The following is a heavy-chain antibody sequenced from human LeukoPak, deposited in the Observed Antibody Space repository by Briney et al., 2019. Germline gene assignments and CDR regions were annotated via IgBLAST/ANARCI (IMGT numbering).Heavy chain of an antibody. Sequence: ASVKVSCKASGYTFTGYYMHWVRQAPGQGLEWMGWINPNSGGTNYAQKFQGRVTMTRDTSISTAYMELSRLRSDDTAVYYCAREAPMEMATILTGPFFDYWGQGTLVTVSS. CDR2: INPNSGGT. D-gene: IGHD5-24*01. V-gene: IGHV1-2*02. J-gene: IGHJ4*02. CDR3: AREAPMEMATILTGPFFDY. CDR1: GYTFTGYY.